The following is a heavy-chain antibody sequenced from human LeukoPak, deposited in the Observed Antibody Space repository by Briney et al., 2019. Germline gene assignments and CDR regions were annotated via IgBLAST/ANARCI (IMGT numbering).Heavy chain of an antibody. CDR2: IGSYEGDT. V-gene: IGHV1-18*04. CDR1: SY. J-gene: IGHJ5*01. D-gene: IGHD1-1*01. CDR3: ARDFWNFDDSGGYNRDFDS. Sequence: ASVKVSCKATSYISWVRQAPGQGLEWMAWIGSYEGDTYYAQNFRDRLTVTSDTSTGTVYLHLRSLRPDDTAVCYCARDFWNFDDSGGYNRDFDSWGQGTLVTVSS.